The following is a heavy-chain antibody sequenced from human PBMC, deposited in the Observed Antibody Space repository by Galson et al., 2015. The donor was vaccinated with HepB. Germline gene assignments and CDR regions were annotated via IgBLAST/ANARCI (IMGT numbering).Heavy chain of an antibody. V-gene: IGHV3-23*01. D-gene: IGHD7-27*01. CDR3: AKDPLGYWYFDL. CDR2: ISGSGGGP. J-gene: IGHJ2*01. Sequence: SLRLSCAASGFTFSSYAMGWVRQAPGKGLEWVSGISGSGGGPHYADSVKGRFTISRDNSKNTLYLQMRSLRAEDTAIYYCAKDPLGYWYFDLWGRGTLVTVSS. CDR1: GFTFSSYA.